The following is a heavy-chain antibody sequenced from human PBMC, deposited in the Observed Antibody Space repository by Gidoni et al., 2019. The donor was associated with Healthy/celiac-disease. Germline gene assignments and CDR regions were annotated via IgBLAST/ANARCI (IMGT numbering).Heavy chain of an antibody. CDR3: AKAPGPGSYFDY. CDR1: GFTFADDA. Sequence: EVQLVESGRGWVQPGGSLSLSCAASGFTFADDARHGVRQAQGKGLECVSGISSNSGSIGYADSGKGRFTISRDNAKNSLYLQMNSLRAEDTALYYCAKAPGPGSYFDYWGQGTLVTVSS. J-gene: IGHJ4*02. V-gene: IGHV3-9*01. CDR2: ISSNSGSI.